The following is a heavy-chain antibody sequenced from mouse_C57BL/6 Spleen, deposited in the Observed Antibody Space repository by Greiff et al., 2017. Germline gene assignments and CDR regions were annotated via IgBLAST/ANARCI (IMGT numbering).Heavy chain of an antibody. V-gene: IGHV1-22*01. CDR1: GYTFTDYN. J-gene: IGHJ2*01. D-gene: IGHD2-3*01. Sequence: DVQLQESGPELVKPGASVKMSCKASGYTFTDYNMHWVKQSHGKSLEWIGYINPNNGGTSYNQKFKGKATLTVNKSSSTAYMELRSLTSEDSAVYYCARGGYYLYYFDYWGQGTTLTVSS. CDR3: ARGGYYLYYFDY. CDR2: INPNNGGT.